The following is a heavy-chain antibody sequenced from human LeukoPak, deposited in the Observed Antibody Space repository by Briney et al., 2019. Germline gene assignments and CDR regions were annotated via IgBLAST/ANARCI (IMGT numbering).Heavy chain of an antibody. V-gene: IGHV4-59*01. D-gene: IGHD1-14*01. CDR2: IYHSGST. Sequence: SETLSLTCTVSGGSISSYYWTWIRQPPGKGLEWIGYIYHSGSTNYNPSLKSRVTMSVDTSRNQFSLKLSSVTAADTAVYYCARDPDGNNWFDPWGQGTLVTVSS. CDR1: GGSISSYY. CDR3: ARDPDGNNWFDP. J-gene: IGHJ5*02.